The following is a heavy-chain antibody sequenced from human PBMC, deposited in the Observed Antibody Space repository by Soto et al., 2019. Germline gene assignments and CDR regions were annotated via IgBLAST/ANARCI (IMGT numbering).Heavy chain of an antibody. D-gene: IGHD5-12*01. CDR3: ARDYSGYDFFDY. Sequence: EVQLVESGGGLVQPGGSLRLSCAASGCTFSSNWMSWVRQAPGKGLEWVANIKQDGSEKYYVDSVKGRFTISRDNAKNSLYLQMNSLRAEDTAVYYCARDYSGYDFFDYWGQGTLVTVSS. V-gene: IGHV3-7*01. CDR2: IKQDGSEK. CDR1: GCTFSSNW. J-gene: IGHJ4*02.